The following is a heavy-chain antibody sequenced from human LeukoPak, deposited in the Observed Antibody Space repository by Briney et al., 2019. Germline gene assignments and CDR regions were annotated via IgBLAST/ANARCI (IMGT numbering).Heavy chain of an antibody. Sequence: ASVKVSCKASGYTFTSYDINWVRQATGQGLEWMGWMNPNSGNTGYAQKFQGRVTITRNTSISTAYMELSSLRSEDTAVYYCARARVTYCSGGSCEADTWGQGTLVTVSS. CDR3: ARARVTYCSGGSCEADT. V-gene: IGHV1-8*03. J-gene: IGHJ5*02. CDR2: MNPNSGNT. D-gene: IGHD2-15*01. CDR1: GYTFTSYD.